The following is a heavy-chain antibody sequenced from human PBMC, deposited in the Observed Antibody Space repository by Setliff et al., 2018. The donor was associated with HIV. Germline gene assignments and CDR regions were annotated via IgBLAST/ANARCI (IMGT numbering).Heavy chain of an antibody. V-gene: IGHV4-59*01. CDR2: IYFNGVT. Sequence: PSETLSLTCTVSNGSIGSFYWTWIRQPPGKELEWIGYIYFNGVTKYSPSLKSRVSMSVDTSKSQFSSKLTSVTAADTAVYYCARANNDYLYLDYWGQGALVTVSS. J-gene: IGHJ4*02. CDR3: ARANNDYLYLDY. D-gene: IGHD3-16*01. CDR1: NGSIGSFY.